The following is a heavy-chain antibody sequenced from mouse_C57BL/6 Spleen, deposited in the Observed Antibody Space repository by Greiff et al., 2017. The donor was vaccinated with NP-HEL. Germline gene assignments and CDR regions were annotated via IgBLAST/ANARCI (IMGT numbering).Heavy chain of an antibody. J-gene: IGHJ3*01. CDR3: ARGLRTLGWFAY. V-gene: IGHV5-12*01. CDR1: GFTFSDYY. CDR2: ISNGGGST. Sequence: EVKLMESGGGLVQPGGSLKLSCAASGFTFSDYYMYWVRQTPEKRLEWVAYISNGGGSTYYPDTVKGRFTISRDNAKNTLYLQMSRLKSEDTAMYYGARGLRTLGWFAYWGQGTLVTVSA. D-gene: IGHD2-12*01.